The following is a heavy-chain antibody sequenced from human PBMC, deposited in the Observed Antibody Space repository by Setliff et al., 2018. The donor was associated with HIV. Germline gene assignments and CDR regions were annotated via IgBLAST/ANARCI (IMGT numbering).Heavy chain of an antibody. CDR1: GDTFSSYA. J-gene: IGHJ5*02. Sequence: ASVKVSCKASGDTFSSYAISWVRQAPGQGLEWMGGMNPKSGNTGYAQKFQGRVTMTSNMFIETAYMELSSLTSEDTAVYYCARGHLDRDYWEDIVGNWFAPWGQGTLVTVSS. CDR2: MNPKSGNT. CDR3: ARGHLDRDYWEDIVGNWFAP. V-gene: IGHV1-8*02. D-gene: IGHD2-21*01.